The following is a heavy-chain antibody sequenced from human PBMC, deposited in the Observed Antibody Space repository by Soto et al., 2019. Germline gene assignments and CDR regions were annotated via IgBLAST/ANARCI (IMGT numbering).Heavy chain of an antibody. CDR3: ARVRGSSSWSDAFDI. D-gene: IGHD6-13*01. J-gene: IGHJ3*02. V-gene: IGHV1-2*04. CDR1: GYTFTGYY. CDR2: INPNSGGT. Sequence: QVQLVQSGAEVKKPGASVKVSCKASGYTFTGYYMHWVRQAPGQGLEWMGWINPNSGGTNYAQKFQGWVTMTRDTSISTAYMELRRLRSDDTAVYYCARVRGSSSWSDAFDIWGQGTMVTVSS.